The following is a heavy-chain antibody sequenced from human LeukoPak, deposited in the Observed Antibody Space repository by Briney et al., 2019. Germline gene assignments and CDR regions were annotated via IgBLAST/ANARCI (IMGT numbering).Heavy chain of an antibody. CDR2: ISAYNGNT. V-gene: IGHV1-18*01. CDR1: GYTFTSYG. Sequence: ASVKVSCKASGYTFTSYGISWVPQAPGQGLEWMGWISAYNGNTNYAQKLQGRVTMTTDTSTSTAYMELRSLRSDDTAVYYCARDRAYITMVRGVIITKDYWDEGTLVTVSS. J-gene: IGHJ4*02. D-gene: IGHD3-10*01. CDR3: ARDRAYITMVRGVIITKDY.